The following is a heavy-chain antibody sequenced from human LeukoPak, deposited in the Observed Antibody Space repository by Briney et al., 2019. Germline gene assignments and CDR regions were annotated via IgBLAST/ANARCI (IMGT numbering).Heavy chain of an antibody. CDR2: INHSGST. J-gene: IGHJ5*02. Sequence: PSETLSLTCAVYGESFSGYYWSWIRQPPGKGLEWIGEINHSGSTNYNPSLKSRVTISVDTSKNQFSLKLSSVTAADTAVYYCARGDPAPAELYCSGGSCSDWFDPWGQGTLVTVSS. CDR3: ARGDPAPAELYCSGGSCSDWFDP. D-gene: IGHD2-15*01. V-gene: IGHV4-34*01. CDR1: GESFSGYY.